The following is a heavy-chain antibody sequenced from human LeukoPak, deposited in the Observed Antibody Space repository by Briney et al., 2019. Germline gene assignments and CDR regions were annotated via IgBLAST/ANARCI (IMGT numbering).Heavy chain of an antibody. V-gene: IGHV3-21*04. J-gene: IGHJ3*02. CDR2: ISSTSSYI. CDR1: GFTFSSYD. CDR3: AKEDFGGGALDI. Sequence: GGSLRLSCAASGFTFSSYDMNWVRQAPGKGLEWVSSISSTSSYIYYADSVKGRFTISRDNAKNSLYLQMNSLRAEDTAVYFCAKEDFGGGALDIWGQGTMVTVSS. D-gene: IGHD3-3*01.